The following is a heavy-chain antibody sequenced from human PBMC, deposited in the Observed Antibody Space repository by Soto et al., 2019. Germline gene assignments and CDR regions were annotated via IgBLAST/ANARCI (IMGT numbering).Heavy chain of an antibody. CDR1: GFTFSSYG. CDR3: AKPYCSSTSCQGDYYYGMDV. J-gene: IGHJ6*02. Sequence: PGGSLRLSCAASGFTFSSYGMHWVRQAPGKGLEWVAVISYDGSNKYYADSVKGRFTISRDNSKNTLYLQMNSLRAEDTAVYYCAKPYCSSTSCQGDYYYGMDVWGQGTTVTVSS. D-gene: IGHD2-2*01. V-gene: IGHV3-30*18. CDR2: ISYDGSNK.